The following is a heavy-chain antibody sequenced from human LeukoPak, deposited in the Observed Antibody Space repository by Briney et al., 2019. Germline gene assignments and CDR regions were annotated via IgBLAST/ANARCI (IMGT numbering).Heavy chain of an antibody. V-gene: IGHV4-59*08. CDR1: GGSISSYY. CDR2: IYYSGST. J-gene: IGHJ1*01. CDR3: ARRDMGYFQH. Sequence: SETLSLTCTVSGGSISSYYWSWIRQPPGKGLEWIGYIYYSGSTNYNPSLKSRVTISVDTSKNQLSLKLSSVTAADTAVYYCARRDMGYFQHWGQGTLVTVSS.